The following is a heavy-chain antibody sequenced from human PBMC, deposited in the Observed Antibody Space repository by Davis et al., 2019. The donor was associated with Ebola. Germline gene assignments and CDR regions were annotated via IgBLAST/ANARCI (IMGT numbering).Heavy chain of an antibody. J-gene: IGHJ4*02. CDR1: GYSFTSYW. CDR3: ARLRGGSGSNYYFDY. V-gene: IGHV5-51*01. CDR2: IYPGDSDT. D-gene: IGHD1-26*01. Sequence: GESLKISCKGSGYSFTSYWIGWVRQMPGKGLEWMGIIYPGDSDTRYSSSFQGQVTISADKSISTAYLQWSSLKASDTAMYYCARLRGGSGSNYYFDYWGQGTLVTVSS.